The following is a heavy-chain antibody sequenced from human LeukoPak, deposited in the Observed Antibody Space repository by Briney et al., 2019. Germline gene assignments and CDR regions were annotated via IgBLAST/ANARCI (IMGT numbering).Heavy chain of an antibody. D-gene: IGHD6-13*01. Sequence: SVKVPCKASGGTFSSYAISWVRQAPGQGLEWMGGIIPIFGTANYAQKFQGKVTITADESTSTAYMELSSLRSEDTAVYYCARDRSIAAAGTVRSGMDVWGQGTTVTVSS. V-gene: IGHV1-69*13. J-gene: IGHJ6*02. CDR1: GGTFSSYA. CDR3: ARDRSIAAAGTVRSGMDV. CDR2: IIPIFGTA.